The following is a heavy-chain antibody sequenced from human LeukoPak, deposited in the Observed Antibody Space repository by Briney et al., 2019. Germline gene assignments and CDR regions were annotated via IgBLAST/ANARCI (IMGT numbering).Heavy chain of an antibody. CDR3: ARDLYGSGSYGVGDRGAAGFSD. CDR2: TYYRSKWYN. CDR1: GDSVSSNSAA. Sequence: SQTLSLTCAISGDSVSSNSAAWNWIRQSPSRGLEWLGRTYYRSKWYNDYAVSVKSRIAINPDTSKNQFSLQLNSVTPEDTAVYYCARDLYGSGSYGVGDRGAAGFSDWGQGTLVTVSS. J-gene: IGHJ4*02. V-gene: IGHV6-1*01. D-gene: IGHD3-10*01.